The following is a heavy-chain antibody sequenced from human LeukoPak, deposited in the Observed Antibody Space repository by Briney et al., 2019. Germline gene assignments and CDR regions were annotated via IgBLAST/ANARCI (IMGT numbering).Heavy chain of an antibody. CDR2: INSDGSST. D-gene: IGHD2-21*02. Sequence: GGSLRLSCAAPGFTFSSYWMHWVRQAPGKGLVWVSRINSDGSSTSYADSVKGRFTISRDNAKNTLYLQMNSLRAEDTAVYYCARNLRAYCGGDCYYWYFDLWGRGTLVTVSS. J-gene: IGHJ2*01. CDR3: ARNLRAYCGGDCYYWYFDL. CDR1: GFTFSSYW. V-gene: IGHV3-74*01.